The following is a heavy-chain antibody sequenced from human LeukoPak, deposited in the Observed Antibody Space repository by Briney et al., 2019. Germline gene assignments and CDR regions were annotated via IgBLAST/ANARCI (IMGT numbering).Heavy chain of an antibody. CDR3: VGRPYYYYGMDV. J-gene: IGHJ6*02. CDR1: GFTVNSNS. V-gene: IGHV3-53*01. Sequence: GGSLRLSCAASGFTVNSNSMSWVRQATGKGLECVAAIYSGDSTYYLDSVKGRFSISRDNSKNTLYLQMSSLRAEDTAIYYCVGRPYYYYGMDVWGQGTTVTVSS. CDR2: IYSGDST.